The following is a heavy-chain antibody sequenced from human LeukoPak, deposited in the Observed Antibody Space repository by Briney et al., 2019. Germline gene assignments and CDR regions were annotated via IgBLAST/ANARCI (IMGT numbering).Heavy chain of an antibody. D-gene: IGHD2-2*02. CDR3: AIDCSSTSCYIATYFDY. CDR2: IIPIFGIA. CDR1: GGTFSSYA. V-gene: IGHV1-69*04. Sequence: SVKVSCKASGGTFSSYAISWVRQAPGRGLEWMGRIIPIFGIANYAQKFQGRVTITADKSTSTAYMELSSLRSEDTAVYYCAIDCSSTSCYIATYFDYWGQGTLVTVSS. J-gene: IGHJ4*02.